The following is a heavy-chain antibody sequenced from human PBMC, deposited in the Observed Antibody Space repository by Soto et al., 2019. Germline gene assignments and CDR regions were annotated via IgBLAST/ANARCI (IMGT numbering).Heavy chain of an antibody. J-gene: IGHJ5*02. V-gene: IGHV3-30-3*01. Sequence: QVQLVESGGGVVQPGRSLRLSCAASGFTFSSYAMHWVRQAPGKGLEWVAVISYDGSNKYYADSVKGRFTISRDNSKNTLYLQMNRLRAEDTAVHYCARHGGGKSPGWFDPWGQGTLVTVSS. CDR2: ISYDGSNK. CDR1: GFTFSSYA. CDR3: ARHGGGKSPGWFDP. D-gene: IGHD2-15*01.